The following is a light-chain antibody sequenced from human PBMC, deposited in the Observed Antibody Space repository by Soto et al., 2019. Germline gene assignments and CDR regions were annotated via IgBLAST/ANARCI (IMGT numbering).Light chain of an antibody. CDR1: SSDVGSYNL. J-gene: IGLJ2*01. CDR3: CSYAGSSSWV. CDR2: EDS. Sequence: QSVLTQPASVSGSPGQSITISCTGTSSDVGSYNLVSWYQHHRGKAPKVIIYEDSKWPSGASNRFSGSKSGNTASLTISGLQAEDEADYYCCSYAGSSSWVFGGGTQLTVL. V-gene: IGLV2-23*01.